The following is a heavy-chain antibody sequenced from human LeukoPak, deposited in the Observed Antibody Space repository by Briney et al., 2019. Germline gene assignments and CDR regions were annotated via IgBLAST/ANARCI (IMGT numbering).Heavy chain of an antibody. CDR2: IWYDGSNK. CDR1: GFTFSSYG. CDR3: ARDRSYDSSGYYFGYYYYYGMDV. V-gene: IGHV3-33*01. D-gene: IGHD3-22*01. Sequence: GGSLRLSCAASGFTFSSYGMHWVRQAPGKGLEWVAVIWYDGSNKYYADPVKGRFTISRDNSKNTLYLQMNSLRAEDTAVYYCARDRSYDSSGYYFGYYYYYGMDVWGQGTTVTVSS. J-gene: IGHJ6*02.